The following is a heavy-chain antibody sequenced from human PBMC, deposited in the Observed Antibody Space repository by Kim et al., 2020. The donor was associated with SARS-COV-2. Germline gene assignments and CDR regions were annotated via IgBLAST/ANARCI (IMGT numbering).Heavy chain of an antibody. Sequence: SETLSLSCTVSAGSIRSANYYWGWIRQPPGKGLEWIGHVYFSGTTNYSPSLQSRVAMSVDTSKNQFSLNVRSVTAADTAVYYCARRSTAYGRVMFDLCG. CDR3: ARRSTAYGRVMFDL. CDR1: AGSIRSANYY. CDR2: VYFSGTT. D-gene: IGHD1-26*01. J-gene: IGHJ5*02. V-gene: IGHV4-39*01.